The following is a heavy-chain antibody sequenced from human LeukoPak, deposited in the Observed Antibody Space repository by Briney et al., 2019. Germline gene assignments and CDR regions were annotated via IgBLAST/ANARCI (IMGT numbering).Heavy chain of an antibody. CDR3: ARDVPHNWFDT. Sequence: GGSLRLSCAASGITFGNNWMHWGRHGPGKGLVWISRIISDGGGAIYADSVKGRYTVSRDNAKNTLYLQMNSLRAEDTAVYYCARDVPHNWFDTGGQGTLVTVPS. CDR1: GITFGNNW. V-gene: IGHV3-74*01. J-gene: IGHJ5*02. CDR2: IISDGGGA.